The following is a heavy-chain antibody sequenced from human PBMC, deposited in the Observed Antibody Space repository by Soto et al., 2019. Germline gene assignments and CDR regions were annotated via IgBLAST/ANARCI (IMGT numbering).Heavy chain of an antibody. Sequence: EVQLVESGGGLVQPGGSLRLSCAASGFTVRNFWMSWVRQAPGKGLEWVANIKPDGSEKKYVDSVKGRFTISRDNAKNSFSLQMNSLRDDDSAVYYSARVGQQLPHMYNWFDPWGQGTRLIVSS. J-gene: IGHJ5*02. CDR1: GFTVRNFW. CDR3: ARVGQQLPHMYNWFDP. V-gene: IGHV3-7*01. CDR2: IKPDGSEK. D-gene: IGHD4-4*01.